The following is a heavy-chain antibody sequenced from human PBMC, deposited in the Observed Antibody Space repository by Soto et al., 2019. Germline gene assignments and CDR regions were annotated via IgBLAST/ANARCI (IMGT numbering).Heavy chain of an antibody. CDR2: IWYDGSNK. J-gene: IGHJ6*03. D-gene: IGHD3-10*01. Sequence: PWGLLRLPCAAAWVTLRNHGVHRVRQAPRKGLEWVAVIWYDGSNKYYADSVKGRFTISRDNSKNTLYLQMNSLRAEDTAVYYCARGLGGGLYYYYYMDVWGKGTTVTVSS. CDR3: ARGLGGGLYYYYYMDV. V-gene: IGHV3-33*01. CDR1: WVTLRNHG.